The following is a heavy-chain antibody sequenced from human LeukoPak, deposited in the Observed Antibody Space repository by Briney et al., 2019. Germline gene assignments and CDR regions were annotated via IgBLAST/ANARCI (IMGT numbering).Heavy chain of an antibody. D-gene: IGHD4-17*01. CDR2: VSSDRSDK. Sequence: PGRSLRLSCAASGFTFSSYSMDWVRQAPGKGLEWVAVVSSDRSDKYYAESVKGRFTISRDNSKNTLYLQMNSLRAEDTAVYYCARPTVTTSRRSDIDYWGQGTLVTVSS. CDR3: ARPTVTTSRRSDIDY. CDR1: GFTFSSYS. V-gene: IGHV3-30*04. J-gene: IGHJ4*02.